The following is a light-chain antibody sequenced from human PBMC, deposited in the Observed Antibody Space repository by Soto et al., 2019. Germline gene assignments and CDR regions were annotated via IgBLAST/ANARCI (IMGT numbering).Light chain of an antibody. CDR1: NIGSKS. CDR2: YDS. Sequence: SYELTQPPSVSVAPGKTARITCGGNNIGSKSVHWYQQKPGQAPVLVISYDSDRPSGIPERFSGSNSGSTVTLTISRVEAGDEADYYCQVWDSSSDHVVFGGGTKLTVL. J-gene: IGLJ2*01. V-gene: IGLV3-21*04. CDR3: QVWDSSSDHVV.